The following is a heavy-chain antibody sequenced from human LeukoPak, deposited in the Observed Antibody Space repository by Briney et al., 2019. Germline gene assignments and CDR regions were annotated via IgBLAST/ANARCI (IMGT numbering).Heavy chain of an antibody. Sequence: GGSLRLSCTVSGFTVSSNSMSWVRQAPGKGLEWVSAISGSGGSTYYADSVKGRFTISRDNSKNTLYLQMNSLRAEDTVVYYCAKEGEYFQHWGQGTLVTVSS. CDR3: AKEGEYFQH. CDR1: GFTVSSNS. CDR2: ISGSGGST. V-gene: IGHV3-23*01. J-gene: IGHJ1*01.